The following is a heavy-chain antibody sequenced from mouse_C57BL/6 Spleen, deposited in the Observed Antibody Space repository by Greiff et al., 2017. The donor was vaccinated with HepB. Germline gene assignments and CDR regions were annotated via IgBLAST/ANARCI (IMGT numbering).Heavy chain of an antibody. CDR2: IYPGSGST. CDR3: ASWEYYDYAGRTDY. D-gene: IGHD2-4*01. Sequence: QVQLQQSGAELVKPGASVKMSCKASGYTFTSYWITWVKQRPGQGLEWIGDIYPGSGSTNYNEKFKSKATLTVDTSSSTAYMQLSSLTSEDSAVYYCASWEYYDYAGRTDYWGQGTTLTVSS. V-gene: IGHV1-55*01. J-gene: IGHJ2*01. CDR1: GYTFTSYW.